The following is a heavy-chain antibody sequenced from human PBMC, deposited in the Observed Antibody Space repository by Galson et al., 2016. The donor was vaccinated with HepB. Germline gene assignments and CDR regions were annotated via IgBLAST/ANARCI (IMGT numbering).Heavy chain of an antibody. CDR3: AKDYYYGSGHNYFDP. CDR2: ISGSVDTT. CDR1: GYIFSNYA. J-gene: IGHJ5*02. V-gene: IGHV3-23*01. Sequence: FLRLSCVASGYIFSNYAMTWVRQAPGKGLECVTIISGSVDTTSYAAAVKGRLTISRDKSKNTLYLQIKILRAEDKAIYYCAKDYYYGSGHNYFDPWGQGTLVTVCS. D-gene: IGHD3-10*01.